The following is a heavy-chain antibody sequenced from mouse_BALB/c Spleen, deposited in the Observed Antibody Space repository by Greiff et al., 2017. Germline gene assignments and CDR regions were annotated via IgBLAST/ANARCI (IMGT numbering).Heavy chain of an antibody. CDR2: ISYDGSN. CDR3: ASFYDGFYAMDY. J-gene: IGHJ4*01. Sequence: EVQLQQSGPGLVKPSQSLSLTCSVTGYSITSGYYWNWIRQFPGNKLEWMGYISYDGSNNYNPSLKNRISITRDTSKNQFFLKLNSVTTEDTATYYCASFYDGFYAMDYWGQGTSVTVSS. CDR1: GYSITSGYY. D-gene: IGHD2-3*01. V-gene: IGHV3-6*02.